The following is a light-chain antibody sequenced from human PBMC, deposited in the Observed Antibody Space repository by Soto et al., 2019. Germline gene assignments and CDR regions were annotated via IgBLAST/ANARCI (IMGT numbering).Light chain of an antibody. CDR3: ALFMGSGIWV. V-gene: IGLV8-61*01. Sequence: QTVVTQEPSFSVSPEGTVTLTCGLSSGSVSTSDYPSWYQQTPGQAPRTLIYSTNTRSSGVPDRFSGSILGNKAALTITGAQADDESDYYCALFMGSGIWVFGGGTKLTVL. J-gene: IGLJ3*02. CDR1: SGSVSTSDY. CDR2: STN.